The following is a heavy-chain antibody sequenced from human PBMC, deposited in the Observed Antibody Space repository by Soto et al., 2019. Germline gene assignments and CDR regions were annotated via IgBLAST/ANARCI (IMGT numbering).Heavy chain of an antibody. V-gene: IGHV4-4*07. D-gene: IGHD2-15*01. Sequence: SETLSLTCTVSSGSINNHFWSWIRQPAGKGLEWIGHIYKSGTTTYNPSLKSRVTMSVDPPKNRFSLKLSSVTAADTAVYYCARINGGSPDFWGQGTLVTVSS. J-gene: IGHJ4*02. CDR1: SGSINNHF. CDR3: ARINGGSPDF. CDR2: IYKSGTT.